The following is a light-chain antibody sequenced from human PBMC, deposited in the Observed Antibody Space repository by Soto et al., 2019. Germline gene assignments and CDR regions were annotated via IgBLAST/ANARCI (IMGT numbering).Light chain of an antibody. CDR3: QQYGRSPWT. V-gene: IGKV3-20*01. CDR2: GAS. J-gene: IGKJ1*01. Sequence: EIVLTQSPGTLSLSPGXRATLSCRASQSVSSDYLAWYQQKPGQAPRLLIYGASSRATGIPDRFSGSGSGTDFTLTISRLEPEDFAVYYCQQYGRSPWTFGQGTKVEIK. CDR1: QSVSSDY.